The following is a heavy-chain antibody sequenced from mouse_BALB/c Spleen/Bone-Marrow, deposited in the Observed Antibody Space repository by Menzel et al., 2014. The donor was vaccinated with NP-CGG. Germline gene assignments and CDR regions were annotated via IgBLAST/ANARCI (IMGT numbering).Heavy chain of an antibody. J-gene: IGHJ1*01. CDR2: IDPANGDT. CDR1: VFNIKDTY. V-gene: IGHV14-3*02. D-gene: IGHD1-2*01. CDR3: ANGSYWYFDV. Sequence: EVQLQESGAEPVKPGASVKLSCTASVFNIKDTYMDWVKQRPEQGLEWIGRIDPANGDTNYDPKFQGKATITADTSSNTAYLHFNSLTSEDTAVYYCANGSYWYFDVWGAGTTVTVSS.